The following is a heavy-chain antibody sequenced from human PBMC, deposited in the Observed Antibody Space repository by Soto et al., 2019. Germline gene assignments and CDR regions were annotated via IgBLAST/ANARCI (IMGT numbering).Heavy chain of an antibody. D-gene: IGHD3-16*01. Sequence: PSETLSLTCSVSGGSISSYYWSWIRQPPGKGLEWIGYIYYSGSTNYNPSLKSRVTISVDTSKNQFSLKLSSVTAADTAVYYCARRYGGNLDYWGQGTLDTVSS. V-gene: IGHV4-59*01. CDR3: ARRYGGNLDY. CDR2: IYYSGST. J-gene: IGHJ4*02. CDR1: GGSISSYY.